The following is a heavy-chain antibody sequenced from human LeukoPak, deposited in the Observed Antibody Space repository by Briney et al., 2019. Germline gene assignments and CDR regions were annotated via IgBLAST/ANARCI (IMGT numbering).Heavy chain of an antibody. CDR2: IYDSGSI. CDR1: RDSTSSYS. V-gene: IGHV4-59*01. CDR3: ARARPPHVGSSVDY. Sequence: SETLSLTCTLPRDSTSSYSWSWIRHPPGERVEWIGYIYDSGSITHNPPITSRATLPVHASKKQFSLKPSSVTAADTAIYYCARARPPHVGSSVDYWGQGTLVTVSS. D-gene: IGHD6-13*01. J-gene: IGHJ4*02.